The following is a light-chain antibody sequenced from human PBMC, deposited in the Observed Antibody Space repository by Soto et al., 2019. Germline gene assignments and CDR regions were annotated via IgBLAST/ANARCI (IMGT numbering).Light chain of an antibody. Sequence: QALVPQPPSASRTPGQRVTIPRSGSSSGIGANSVNWDQQLPGAAPRLLIYANDHRPSGVPDRCSASESGTSASLAISGVRSEDEAFYYCATWRDSLKGGVFGGGTQLTVL. CDR3: ATWRDSLKGGV. J-gene: IGLJ3*02. V-gene: IGLV1-44*01. CDR1: SSGIGANS. CDR2: AND.